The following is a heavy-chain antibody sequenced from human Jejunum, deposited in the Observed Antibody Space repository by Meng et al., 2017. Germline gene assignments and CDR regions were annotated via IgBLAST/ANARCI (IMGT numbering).Heavy chain of an antibody. CDR2: VHNGETT. D-gene: IGHD3-22*01. Sequence: VQVVEAGGGLIQPGGSRRLSCAASGFSVSRTCLDWVRQAPGMGLEWVSIVHNGETTYYADSVKGRFTISRDISKNTLSLQVTSLRAEDTAVYYCARGRSSGYYYFDYWGQGTLVTVSS. CDR1: GFSVSRTC. V-gene: IGHV3-53*01. CDR3: ARGRSSGYYYFDY. J-gene: IGHJ4*02.